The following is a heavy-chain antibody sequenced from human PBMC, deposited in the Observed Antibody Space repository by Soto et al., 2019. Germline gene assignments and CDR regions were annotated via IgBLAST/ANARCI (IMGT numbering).Heavy chain of an antibody. CDR1: GGSISSTNYY. Sequence: SETLSLTCTVSGGSISSTNYYWSWIRQPPGKGLEWIGYIYYSGSTNYNPSLKSRVTISVDTSKNQFSLKLSSVTAADTAVYYCARDRGYSSPFDPWGQGTLVTVSS. J-gene: IGHJ5*02. CDR3: ARDRGYSSPFDP. CDR2: IYYSGST. D-gene: IGHD6-13*01. V-gene: IGHV4-61*01.